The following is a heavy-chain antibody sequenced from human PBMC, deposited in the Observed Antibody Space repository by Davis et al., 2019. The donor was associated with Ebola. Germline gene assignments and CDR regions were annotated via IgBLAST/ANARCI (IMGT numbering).Heavy chain of an antibody. CDR2: IYYSGST. Sequence: PSETLSLTCTVSGGSISSYYWSWIRQPPGKGLEWIGYIYYSGSTNYNPSLKSRVTISVDTSKNQFSLKLSSVTAADTAVYYCARVVGEKILFDAFDIWGQGTMVTVSS. CDR1: GGSISSYY. D-gene: IGHD2-15*01. CDR3: ARVVGEKILFDAFDI. V-gene: IGHV4-59*01. J-gene: IGHJ3*02.